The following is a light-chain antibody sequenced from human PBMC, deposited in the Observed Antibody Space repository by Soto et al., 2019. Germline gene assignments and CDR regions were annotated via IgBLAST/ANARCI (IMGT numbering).Light chain of an antibody. CDR2: EVS. Sequence: QSALTQPPSASGSPGQSVTISCTGTSSDVGGYNSVSWYQQHPGKAPKLMIYEVSKRPSGVPDRFSGSKSGNTASLTVSGLQDEDEADYHCSSYAGINNLVFGGGTKLTVL. V-gene: IGLV2-8*01. CDR3: SSYAGINNLV. J-gene: IGLJ2*01. CDR1: SSDVGGYNS.